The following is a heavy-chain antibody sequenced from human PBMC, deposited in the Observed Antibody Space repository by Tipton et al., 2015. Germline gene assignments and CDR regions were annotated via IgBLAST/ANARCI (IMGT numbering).Heavy chain of an antibody. D-gene: IGHD4-23*01. Sequence: GLVKPSETLSLTCTVSDGSISSSSYYWAWIRQPPGKGLEWIGSLYFSGSTYYNPSLKSRVTISADTSKNQFFLNLSSVTAADTAVYYCARARGRHGGLFDSWGQGILVTVSS. CDR2: LYFSGST. J-gene: IGHJ4*02. CDR3: ARARGRHGGLFDS. CDR1: DGSISSSSYY. V-gene: IGHV4-39*07.